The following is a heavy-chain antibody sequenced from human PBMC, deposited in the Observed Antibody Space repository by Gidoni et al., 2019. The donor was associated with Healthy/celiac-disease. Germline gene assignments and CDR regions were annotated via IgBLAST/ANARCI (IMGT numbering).Heavy chain of an antibody. D-gene: IGHD3-22*01. V-gene: IGHV1-69*06. CDR3: AREREADYYDSSDPKVAFDI. J-gene: IGHJ3*02. Sequence: QVQLVQSGAEVTKPGSSVKVSCKASGGPFSSYAISWVRQAPGQGLEWMGGIIPIFGTANDAQKFQGRVTITADKSTSTAYMELSSLRSEDTAVYYCAREREADYYDSSDPKVAFDIWGQGTMVTVSS. CDR1: GGPFSSYA. CDR2: IIPIFGTA.